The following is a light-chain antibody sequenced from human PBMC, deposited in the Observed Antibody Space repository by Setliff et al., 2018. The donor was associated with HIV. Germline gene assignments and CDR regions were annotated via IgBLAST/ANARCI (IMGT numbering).Light chain of an antibody. CDR3: SSYTGSGTYV. Sequence: QSALTQPASVSGSPGQSITISCTGTSSDVGGSNYVSWYQQHPGKAPKLMIYEVSNRPSWVSNRFSGSKSGNTASLTISGLQAEDEADYYCSSYTGSGTYVFGTGTKVTVL. J-gene: IGLJ1*01. CDR2: EVS. V-gene: IGLV2-14*01. CDR1: SSDVGGSNY.